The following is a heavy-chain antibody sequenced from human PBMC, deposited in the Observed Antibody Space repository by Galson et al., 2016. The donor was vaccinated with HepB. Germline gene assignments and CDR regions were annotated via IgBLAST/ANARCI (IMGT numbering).Heavy chain of an antibody. V-gene: IGHV3-74*01. D-gene: IGHD2-2*01. CDR1: GISLNNYW. CDR3: GREYCSTTACYGYYFDH. Sequence: SLRLSCAVSGISLNNYWMHWVRQVPGKGLVWVARIDHEGRGTSYADSVRGRFTMSRDNSKNSLFLQMNSLRAEDTAVYYCGREYCSTTACYGYYFDHWGQGTLLTVSS. J-gene: IGHJ4*02. CDR2: IDHEGRGT.